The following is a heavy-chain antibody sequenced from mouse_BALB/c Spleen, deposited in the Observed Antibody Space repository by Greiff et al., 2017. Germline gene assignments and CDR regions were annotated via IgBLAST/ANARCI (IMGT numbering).Heavy chain of an antibody. CDR1: GFTFSSYG. J-gene: IGHJ4*01. CDR2: INSNGGST. Sequence: EVQLVESGGGLVQPGGSLKLSCAASGFTFSSYGMSWVRQTPDKRLELVATINSNGGSTYYPDSVKGRFTISRDNAKNTLYLQMSSLKSEDTAMYYCARDYRYDGYAMDYWGQGTSVTVSS. D-gene: IGHD2-14*01. V-gene: IGHV5-6-3*01. CDR3: ARDYRYDGYAMDY.